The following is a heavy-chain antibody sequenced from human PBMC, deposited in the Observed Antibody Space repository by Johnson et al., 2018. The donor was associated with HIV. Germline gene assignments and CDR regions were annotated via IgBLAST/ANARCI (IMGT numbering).Heavy chain of an antibody. D-gene: IGHD2-8*01. J-gene: IGHJ3*01. CDR2: IKQDGSEK. V-gene: IGHV3-7*05. CDR1: GFIVSSNY. CDR3: VRAWSSAFDV. Sequence: VQLVESGGGLIQPGGSLRLSCAASGFIVSSNYMSWVRQAPGKGLEWVANIKQDGSEKYYVDSVKGRFTISRDNAKNSLYLQMNSLRVEDTALYYCVRAWSSAFDVWGQGTMVTVSS.